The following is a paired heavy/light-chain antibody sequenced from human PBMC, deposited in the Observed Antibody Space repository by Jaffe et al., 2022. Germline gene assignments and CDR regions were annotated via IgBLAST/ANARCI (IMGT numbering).Heavy chain of an antibody. CDR2: ISSGSSHI. CDR1: GFSFSSHA. Sequence: EVQLVESGGDLVKPGGSLRLSCTASGFSFSSHAMNWVRQAPGKGLEWVSSISSGSSHIDYAESLKGRFTISRDNAKNSLYLQMNSLRGEDTAVYYCARDATPFLYGLATYDYWGQGTLVTVSS. J-gene: IGHJ4*02. CDR3: ARDATPFLYGLATYDY. D-gene: IGHD3-10*01. V-gene: IGHV3-21*06.
Light chain of an antibody. V-gene: IGLV1-51*01. CDR1: SSNIGDNY. CDR3: ATWDITLNTGV. Sequence: QSVLTQPPSVSAAPGQKVTISCSGTSSNIGDNYVSWYQQLPGTAPQLLIYDNHKRPSGIPDRFSGSKSGTSATLGITGLQIGDEADYYCATWDITLNTGVFGGGTKLTVL. CDR2: DNH. J-gene: IGLJ3*02.